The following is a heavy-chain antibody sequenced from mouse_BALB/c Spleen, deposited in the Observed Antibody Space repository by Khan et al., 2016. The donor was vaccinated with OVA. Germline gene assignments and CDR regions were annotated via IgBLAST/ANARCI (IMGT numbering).Heavy chain of an antibody. V-gene: IGHV1-7*01. CDR2: INPTSDYT. CDR1: GYTFTTYW. Sequence: VQLQQSGAELAKPGASVKMSCKASGYTFTTYWMHWVKQRPGQGLQWIGYINPTSDYTDYNEKFKDQATLSADKSSSTAYMQLSILTSEDAAVYYFARDRSDYWGQGTTLTVSS. J-gene: IGHJ2*01. CDR3: ARDRSDY.